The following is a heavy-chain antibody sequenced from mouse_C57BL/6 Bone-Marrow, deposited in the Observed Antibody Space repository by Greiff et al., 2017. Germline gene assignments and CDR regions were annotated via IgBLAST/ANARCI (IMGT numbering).Heavy chain of an antibody. CDR3: ARWYYGRIPFAY. CDR1: GYTFTDYY. D-gene: IGHD1-1*01. Sequence: EVKLQQSGPELVKPGASVKISCKASGYTFTDYYMNWVKQSHGKSLEWIGDINPNNGGTSYNQKFKGKATLTVDKSSSTAYMELRSLTSEDSAVYYCARWYYGRIPFAYWGQGTLVTVSA. J-gene: IGHJ3*01. CDR2: INPNNGGT. V-gene: IGHV1-26*01.